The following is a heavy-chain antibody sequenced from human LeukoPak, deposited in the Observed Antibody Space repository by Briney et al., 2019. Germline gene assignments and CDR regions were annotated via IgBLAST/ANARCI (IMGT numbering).Heavy chain of an antibody. V-gene: IGHV3-7*01. Sequence: GGSLRLSCAVSGFTFSGFWMSWSRQAPGKGLEWVASINSDGSEGYYADVVKGRFTISRDNAKNSLYLQMNSLRAEDTAVYYCASYYYDSSGYYYFNYWGQGTLVTVSS. CDR3: ASYYYDSSGYYYFNY. J-gene: IGHJ4*02. CDR1: GFTFSGFW. CDR2: INSDGSEG. D-gene: IGHD3-22*01.